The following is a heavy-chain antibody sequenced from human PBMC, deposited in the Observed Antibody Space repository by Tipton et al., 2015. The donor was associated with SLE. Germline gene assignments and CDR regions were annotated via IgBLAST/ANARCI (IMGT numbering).Heavy chain of an antibody. V-gene: IGHV3-23*01. CDR3: AKGKRTIYDHDAFDM. CDR2: IRNGGGKSDGKT. Sequence: SLRLSCSPSGFSFSTYGMAWVRQSPGKGLEWVSTIRNGGGKSDGKTYYAESARGRFTISRDRSKNTIFLQMDSLRAEDTALYYCAKGKRTIYDHDAFDMWGQGTAVTVSS. J-gene: IGHJ3*02. D-gene: IGHD3-3*01. CDR1: GFSFSTYG.